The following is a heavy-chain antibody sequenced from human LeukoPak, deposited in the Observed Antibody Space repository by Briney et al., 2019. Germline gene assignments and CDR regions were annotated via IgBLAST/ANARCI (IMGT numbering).Heavy chain of an antibody. CDR2: IYHSGST. J-gene: IGHJ4*02. CDR1: GGSISSSSYY. V-gene: IGHV4-39*07. CDR3: ARVPLRRAAAGIAVDY. Sequence: SETLSLTCTVSGGSISSSSYYWGWIRQPPGKGLEWIGYIYHSGSTYYNPSLKSRVTISVDRSKNQFSLKLSSVTAADTAVYYCARVPLRRAAAGIAVDYWGQGTLVTVSS. D-gene: IGHD6-13*01.